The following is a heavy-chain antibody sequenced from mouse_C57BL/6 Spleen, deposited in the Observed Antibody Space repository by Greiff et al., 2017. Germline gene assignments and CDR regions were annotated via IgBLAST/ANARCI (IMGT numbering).Heavy chain of an antibody. CDR1: GFTFSSYA. V-gene: IGHV5-4*01. J-gene: IGHJ2*01. CDR2: ISDGGSYT. Sequence: EVKLMESGGGLVKPGGSLKLSCAASGFTFSSYAMSWVRQTPEKRLEWVATISDGGSYTYYPDNVKGRFTISRDNAKNNLYLQMSHLKSEDTAMYYCARENYDYPYFDYWGQGTTLTVSS. CDR3: ARENYDYPYFDY. D-gene: IGHD2-4*01.